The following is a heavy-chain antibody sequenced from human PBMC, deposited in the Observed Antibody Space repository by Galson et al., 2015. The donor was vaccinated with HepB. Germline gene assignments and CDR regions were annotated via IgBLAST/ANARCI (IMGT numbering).Heavy chain of an antibody. J-gene: IGHJ4*02. V-gene: IGHV3-21*01. CDR1: GLSFSNYS. CDR2: ISRSSTYI. D-gene: IGHD6-6*01. CDR3: GSGLSTSFIDY. Sequence: SLRLSCAASGLSFSNYSMYWVRQAPGRGLEWLSSISRSSTYIYDADSVKGRFTISRDNAMNSLYLQMSSLRAEDTAIYYCGSGLSTSFIDYWGQGTLVTVSS.